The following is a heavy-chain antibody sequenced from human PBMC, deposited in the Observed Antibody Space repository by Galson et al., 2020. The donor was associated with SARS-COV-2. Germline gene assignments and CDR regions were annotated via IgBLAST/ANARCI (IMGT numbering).Heavy chain of an antibody. J-gene: IGHJ4*02. D-gene: IGHD1-1*01. CDR2: VHYTGST. V-gene: IGHV4-59*08. CDR3: AGTTLNFDC. CDR1: GDSISSFY. Sequence: SETLSLNCTVSGDSISSFYWSWIRQSPGKGLEWIGYVHYTGSTNYSPSLASRVTMSVDTSKSLFSLRLTSVTAADTAVYYCAGTTLNFDCWGQGTLVTVSS.